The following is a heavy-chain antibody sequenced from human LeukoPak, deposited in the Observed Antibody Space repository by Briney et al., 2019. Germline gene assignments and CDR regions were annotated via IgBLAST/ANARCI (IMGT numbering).Heavy chain of an antibody. V-gene: IGHV1-18*01. J-gene: IGHJ4*02. Sequence: GESLKISCKGSGYSFTSYGISWVRQAPGQGLEWMGWISAYNGNTNYAQKLQGRVTMTTDTSTSTAYMELRSLRSDDTAVYYCARRSIAVAGYDYWGQGTLVTVSS. CDR2: ISAYNGNT. D-gene: IGHD6-19*01. CDR3: ARRSIAVAGYDY. CDR1: GYSFTSYG.